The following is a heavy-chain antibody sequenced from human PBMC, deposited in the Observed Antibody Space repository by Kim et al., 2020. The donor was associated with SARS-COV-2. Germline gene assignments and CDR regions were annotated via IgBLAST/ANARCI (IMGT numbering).Heavy chain of an antibody. D-gene: IGHD3-10*01. CDR1: GYSFTSYW. CDR3: ARQGNYYGSGSYYDYYYGMDV. Sequence: GESLKISCKGSGYSFTSYWIGWVRQMPGKGLEWMGIIYPGDSDTRYSPSFQGQVTISADKSISTAYLQWSSLKASDTAMYYCARQGNYYGSGSYYDYYYGMDVWGQGTTVTVSS. CDR2: IYPGDSDT. J-gene: IGHJ6*02. V-gene: IGHV5-51*01.